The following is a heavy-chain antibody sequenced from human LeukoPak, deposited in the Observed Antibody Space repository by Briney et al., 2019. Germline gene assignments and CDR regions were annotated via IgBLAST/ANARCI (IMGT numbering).Heavy chain of an antibody. J-gene: IGHJ4*02. D-gene: IGHD2-8*02. Sequence: GGSLRLSRAGSGFTFSSYPMSWVRQPPGKRLEWVSSVTGDGRDTYHADSVKGRFTISRDNFKNTLYLQMNSLRVEDTAVYYCAKAPLPHCTGPGCYFFDSWGQGTLVTVSS. CDR3: AKAPLPHCTGPGCYFFDS. CDR1: GFTFSSYP. V-gene: IGHV3-23*01. CDR2: VTGDGRDT.